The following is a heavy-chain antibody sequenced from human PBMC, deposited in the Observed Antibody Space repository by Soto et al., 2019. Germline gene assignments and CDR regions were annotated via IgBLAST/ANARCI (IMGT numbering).Heavy chain of an antibody. CDR2: IYYSGST. J-gene: IGHJ1*01. D-gene: IGHD7-27*01. V-gene: IGHV4-59*01. Sequence: SETLSLTCTVSGGSISSYYRSWIRQPPGKGLEWIGYIYYSGSTNYNPSLKSRVTISVDTSKNQFSLKLSSVTAADTAVYYCARGWGGYFQHWGQGTLVTVS. CDR3: ARGWGGYFQH. CDR1: GGSISSYY.